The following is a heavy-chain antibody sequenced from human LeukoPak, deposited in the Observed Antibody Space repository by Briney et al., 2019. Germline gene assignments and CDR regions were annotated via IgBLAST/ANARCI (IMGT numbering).Heavy chain of an antibody. CDR2: IWYDGCNT. CDR1: GFTFSSYG. V-gene: IGHV3-33*01. Sequence: GSSLRLSCAASGFTFSSYGMRWVRQAPDEGPGWVAVIWYDGCNTYYADSVKGRFTISRDNSKNTLYLQMNCLRAEDTAVYYCARELTYGSGDYYFDYWGQGTLVTVSS. CDR3: ARELTYGSGDYYFDY. J-gene: IGHJ4*02. D-gene: IGHD3-10*01.